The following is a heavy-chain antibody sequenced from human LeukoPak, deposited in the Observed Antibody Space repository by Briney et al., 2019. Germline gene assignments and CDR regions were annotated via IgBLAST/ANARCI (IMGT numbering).Heavy chain of an antibody. J-gene: IGHJ1*01. CDR2: IYCSGST. CDR1: GGTISSYY. D-gene: IGHD3-16*02. V-gene: IGHV4-59*01. Sequence: SETLSLTGTVSGGTISSYYWSWIRQPPGKGLEWLGNIYCSGSTNYNPSLKSRVTISVDTTKIQISLKLSSVTAADTAVYYCSRVKFGSLRKRLGELSPPEYFQHWGQGTLVTVFS. CDR3: SRVKFGSLRKRLGELSPPEYFQH.